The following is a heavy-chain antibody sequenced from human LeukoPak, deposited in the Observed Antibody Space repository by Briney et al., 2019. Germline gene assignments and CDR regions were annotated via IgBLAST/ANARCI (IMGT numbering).Heavy chain of an antibody. CDR3: AREVDSSGSFQY. J-gene: IGHJ1*01. D-gene: IGHD3-22*01. CDR1: GDSITGGRY. CDR2: FHPTAPH. Sequence: SETLSLSCLVSGDSITGGRYWGWIRQPPGKGLEWIGSFHPTAPHYYSPSLKSRVTMPADTSKNQFSLKLASVTAADTAVYYCAREVDSSGSFQYWGRGTPVTVSS. V-gene: IGHV4-38-2*02.